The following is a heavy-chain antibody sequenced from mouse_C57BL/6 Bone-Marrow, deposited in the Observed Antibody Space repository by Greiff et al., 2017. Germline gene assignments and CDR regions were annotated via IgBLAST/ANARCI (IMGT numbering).Heavy chain of an antibody. Sequence: VHVKQSGPELVKPGASVKISCKASGYTFTDYYMNWVKQSHGKSLEWIGDINPNNGGTSYNQKFKGKATLTVDKSSSTAYMELRSLTSEDSAVYYCASHYYGSSYGGYAMDYWGQGTSATVSS. CDR1: GYTFTDYY. CDR3: ASHYYGSSYGGYAMDY. V-gene: IGHV1-26*01. J-gene: IGHJ4*01. CDR2: INPNNGGT. D-gene: IGHD1-1*01.